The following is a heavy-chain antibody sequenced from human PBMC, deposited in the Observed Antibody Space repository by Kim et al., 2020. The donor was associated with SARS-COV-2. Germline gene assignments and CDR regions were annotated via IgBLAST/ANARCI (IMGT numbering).Heavy chain of an antibody. J-gene: IGHJ4*01. CDR3: AKSMFYHDTTGYNYLDY. Sequence: GGSLRLSCAASGFSFSTYAMSRVRQAPGKGLEWVSAISDSGRSTYHADSVKGRFSASRDNSKNTLYLQMNSLRAGDTAVYYCAKSMFYHDTTGYNYLDY. D-gene: IGHD3-22*01. V-gene: IGHV3-23*01. CDR2: ISDSGRST. CDR1: GFSFSTYA.